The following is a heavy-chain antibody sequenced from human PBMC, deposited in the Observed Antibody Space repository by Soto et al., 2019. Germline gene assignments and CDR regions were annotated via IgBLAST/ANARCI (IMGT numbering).Heavy chain of an antibody. Sequence: ASVKVSCKASGYTFTRFAISWVRQAPGQGLEWMGWISPYNGNTYYAEKFQGRVTMTTETSTSAAYMELRSLRSEDTAVYYCARDHSQKDYYYYGMDVWGQGTTVTVSS. CDR3: ARDHSQKDYYYYGMDV. J-gene: IGHJ6*02. D-gene: IGHD2-15*01. CDR1: GYTFTRFA. V-gene: IGHV1-18*01. CDR2: ISPYNGNT.